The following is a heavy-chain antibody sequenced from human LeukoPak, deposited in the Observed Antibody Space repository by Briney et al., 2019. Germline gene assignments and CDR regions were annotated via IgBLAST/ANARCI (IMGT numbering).Heavy chain of an antibody. J-gene: IGHJ4*02. D-gene: IGHD3-22*01. Sequence: PGGSLRLSCAASGFTVSSNYMTWVRQAPGKGLEWVSILYPDGTTYYAESLKGRFTISRDNSKNILYLQMNSLRAEDTAIFYCASAPYYYHGSGPQVYWGQGTLITVAS. CDR1: GFTVSSNY. CDR3: ASAPYYYHGSGPQVY. V-gene: IGHV3-53*01. CDR2: LYPDGTT.